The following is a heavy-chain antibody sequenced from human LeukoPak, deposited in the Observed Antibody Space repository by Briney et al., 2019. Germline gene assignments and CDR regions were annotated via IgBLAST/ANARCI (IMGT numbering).Heavy chain of an antibody. D-gene: IGHD2-2*01. Sequence: PSETLSLTCIVSGGSINNYYWSWIRQPPGKGLEYIGYIFYDGSTNYNPSLKSRVTISVDTSKNQFSLRLTSVTAADTALYYCARHPSSRPYSDSWGQGILVTVSS. CDR1: GGSINNYY. CDR2: IFYDGST. V-gene: IGHV4-59*08. J-gene: IGHJ4*02. CDR3: ARHPSSRPYSDS.